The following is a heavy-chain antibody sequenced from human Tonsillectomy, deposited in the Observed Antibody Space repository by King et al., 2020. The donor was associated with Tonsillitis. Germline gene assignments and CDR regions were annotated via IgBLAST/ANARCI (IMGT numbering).Heavy chain of an antibody. V-gene: IGHV3-9*01. J-gene: IGHJ3*01. D-gene: IGHD3-22*01. CDR1: GFNFDDYA. Sequence: VQLVESGGGLVQPGTSLRLSCGASGFNFDDYAMHWVRQAPGKGLEGVSGISWNTGKIGYADSVKGRFTISRDKAKKSLYLHMNSLRVEDTALYYCAKVRLHSVYFAFYVWGQGTMVTVSS. CDR2: ISWNTGKI. CDR3: AKVRLHSVYFAFYV.